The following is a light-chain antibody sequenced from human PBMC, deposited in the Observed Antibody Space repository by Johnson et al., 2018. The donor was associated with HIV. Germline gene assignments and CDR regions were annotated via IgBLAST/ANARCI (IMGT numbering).Light chain of an antibody. V-gene: IGLV1-51*02. Sequence: QSVLTQPPSVSAAPGQKVTISCSGSSSNIGNNYVSWYQQLPGTAPKLLIYENNKRPSGTPDRFSGSTSGTSATLGITGLQTGDAADYYCGTWDSSLSAEVFGTGTKVTVL. J-gene: IGLJ1*01. CDR2: ENN. CDR1: SSNIGNNY. CDR3: GTWDSSLSAEV.